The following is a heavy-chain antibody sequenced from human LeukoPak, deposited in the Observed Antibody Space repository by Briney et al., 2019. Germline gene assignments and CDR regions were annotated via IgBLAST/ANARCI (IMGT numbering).Heavy chain of an antibody. J-gene: IGHJ4*02. D-gene: IGHD3-10*01. CDR1: GFSFSYYS. CDR3: AREEYYYGSGSYYTDY. V-gene: IGHV3-21*01. Sequence: GGSLRLSCAASGFSFSYYSMHWVRQAPGKGLEWVSSITSGSNYMYYADSVKGRFTISRDNAKNSLYLQMNSLRAEDTAVYYCAREEYYYGSGSYYTDYWGQGTLVTVSS. CDR2: ITSGSNYM.